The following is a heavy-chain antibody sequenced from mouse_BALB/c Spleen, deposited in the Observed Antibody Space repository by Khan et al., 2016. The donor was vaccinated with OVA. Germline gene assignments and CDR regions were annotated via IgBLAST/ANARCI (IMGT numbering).Heavy chain of an antibody. D-gene: IGHD1-1*01. CDR1: GYSITSGYA. Sequence: VQLKESGPGLVKPSQSLSLTCTVTGYSITSGYAWNWIRQFPGNKLEWMGYISYSGVTSYTPSLKSRISITRDTSKNQFFLQLTSVTTEDTATYYCARGNYYGYYFDYWGQGTTRTVSS. CDR2: ISYSGVT. V-gene: IGHV3-2*02. J-gene: IGHJ2*01. CDR3: ARGNYYGYYFDY.